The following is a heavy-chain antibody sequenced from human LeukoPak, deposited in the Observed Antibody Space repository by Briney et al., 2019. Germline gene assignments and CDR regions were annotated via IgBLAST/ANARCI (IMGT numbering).Heavy chain of an antibody. CDR1: GYTFTSYD. V-gene: IGHV1-8*01. J-gene: IGHJ4*02. CDR3: ARREYGSGSYHLVY. CDR2: MNPNSGNT. D-gene: IGHD3-10*01. Sequence: PLASVKLSCKASGYTFTSYDINWVRQATGQGLEWMGWMNPNSGNTGYAQKFQGRVTMTTNTSISTAYMELSSLRSEDTAVCYCARREYGSGSYHLVYWGQGTLVTVSS.